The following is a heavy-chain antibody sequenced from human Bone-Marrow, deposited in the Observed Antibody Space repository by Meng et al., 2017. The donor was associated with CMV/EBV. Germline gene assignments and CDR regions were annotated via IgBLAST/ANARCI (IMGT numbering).Heavy chain of an antibody. V-gene: IGHV1-8*01. J-gene: IGHJ4*02. Sequence: ASVKVSCKASGYTFTSYDINWVRQATGQGLEWRGWMNPNSANTGYAQKFQGRVTMTRNTSISTAYMELSSLKSEDTAVYYCAIGFPMVRGVIPPLEFDDWGQGTLVTGSS. CDR3: AIGFPMVRGVIPPLEFDD. CDR2: MNPNSANT. D-gene: IGHD3-10*01. CDR1: GYTFTSYD.